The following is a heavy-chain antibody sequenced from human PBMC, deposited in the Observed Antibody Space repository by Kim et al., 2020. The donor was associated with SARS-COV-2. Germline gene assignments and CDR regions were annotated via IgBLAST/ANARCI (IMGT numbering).Heavy chain of an antibody. D-gene: IGHD4-17*01. CDR3: ARTSTTVTTSPFDY. J-gene: IGHJ4*02. V-gene: IGHV4-34*01. Sequence: NPSLKSRVTISVDTSKNQFSLKLSSVTAADTAVYYCARTSTTVTTSPFDYWGQGTLVTVSS.